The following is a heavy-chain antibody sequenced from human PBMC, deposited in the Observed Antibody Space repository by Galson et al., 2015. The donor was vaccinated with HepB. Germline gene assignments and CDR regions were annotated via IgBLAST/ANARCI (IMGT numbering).Heavy chain of an antibody. J-gene: IGHJ4*02. Sequence: SLRLSCAASGFTFSSYGMHWVRQAPGKGLEWVAVIWYDGSNKYYADSVKGRFTISRDNAKNSLYLQMNSLRAEDTAVYYCARQGQGYYYDSSGYYAPTYYFDYWGQGTLVTVSS. V-gene: IGHV3-33*01. CDR1: GFTFSSYG. CDR2: IWYDGSNK. D-gene: IGHD3-22*01. CDR3: ARQGQGYYYDSSGYYAPTYYFDY.